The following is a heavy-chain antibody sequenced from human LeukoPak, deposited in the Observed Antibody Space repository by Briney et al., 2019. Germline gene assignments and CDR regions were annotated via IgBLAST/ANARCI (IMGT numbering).Heavy chain of an antibody. CDR3: AKVQIAAAGFKFDY. CDR2: ISYDGSNK. Sequence: GGSLRLSCAASGFTFSSYAMHWVRQAPGKGLEWVAVISYDGSNKYYADSVKGRFTISRDNSKNTLYLQMNSLRAEDTAVYYCAKVQIAAAGFKFDYWGQGTLVTVSS. J-gene: IGHJ4*02. CDR1: GFTFSSYA. V-gene: IGHV3-30*04. D-gene: IGHD6-13*01.